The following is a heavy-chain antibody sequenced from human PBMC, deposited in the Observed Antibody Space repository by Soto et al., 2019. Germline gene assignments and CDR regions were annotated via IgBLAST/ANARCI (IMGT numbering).Heavy chain of an antibody. J-gene: IGHJ4*02. V-gene: IGHV1-69*02. CDR2: IIPILGIA. Sequence: QVQLVQSGAEVKKPGSSVKVSCKASGGTFSSYTISWVRQAPGQGLEWMGRIIPILGIANYAQKFQGRVTITADKSTSTAYMELSSPRSEDTAVYYCARVMDGGNSADYWGQGTLVTVSS. CDR1: GGTFSSYT. CDR3: ARVMDGGNSADY. D-gene: IGHD2-21*02.